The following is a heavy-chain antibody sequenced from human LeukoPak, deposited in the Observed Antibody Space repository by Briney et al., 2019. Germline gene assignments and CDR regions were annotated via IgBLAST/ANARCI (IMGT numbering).Heavy chain of an antibody. V-gene: IGHV1-69*05. Sequence: SVKVSCKASGGTFSSYAISWVRQAPGQGLERMGGIIPIFGTANYAQKFQGRVTITTDESTSTAYMELSSLRSEDTAVYYCARGIKYCSSTSCYIRDAFDIWGQGTMVTVSS. CDR1: GGTFSSYA. CDR3: ARGIKYCSSTSCYIRDAFDI. CDR2: IIPIFGTA. J-gene: IGHJ3*02. D-gene: IGHD2-2*02.